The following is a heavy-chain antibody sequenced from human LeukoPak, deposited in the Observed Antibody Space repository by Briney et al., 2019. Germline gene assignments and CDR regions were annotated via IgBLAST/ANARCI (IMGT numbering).Heavy chain of an antibody. Sequence: GGSLRLSCPAAAFTFSSYGMHWVRQAPGKGLEWVAFIRYDGSNKYYADSVKGRFTISRDNSKNTLYLQMNSLRAEDTAVYYCAKSLYSSGWYRLTDYWGQGTLVTVSS. V-gene: IGHV3-30*02. J-gene: IGHJ4*02. D-gene: IGHD6-19*01. CDR2: IRYDGSNK. CDR1: AFTFSSYG. CDR3: AKSLYSSGWYRLTDY.